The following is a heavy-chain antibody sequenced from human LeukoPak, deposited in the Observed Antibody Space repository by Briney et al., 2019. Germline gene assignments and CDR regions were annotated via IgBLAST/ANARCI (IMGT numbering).Heavy chain of an antibody. CDR2: ISPYNGNT. CDR1: GYTFTSYG. CDR3: ARGTTVTVYYYYYMDV. V-gene: IGHV1-18*01. D-gene: IGHD4-17*01. Sequence: ASVKVSCKASGYTFTSYGISWVRQAPGQGLEWMGWISPYNGNTYFAQKLQGRVSMTTDTSTSTANMELRSLRSDDTAVYYCARGTTVTVYYYYYMDVWGKGTTVTISS. J-gene: IGHJ6*03.